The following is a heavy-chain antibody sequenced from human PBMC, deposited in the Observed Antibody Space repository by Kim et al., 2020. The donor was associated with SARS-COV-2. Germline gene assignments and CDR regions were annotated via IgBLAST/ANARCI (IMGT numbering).Heavy chain of an antibody. CDR3: ARAGDSTTIVTRKRGFDP. Sequence: ASVKVSCKASGYTFTSYDINWVRQATGQGLEWMGWMNPNSGNAGYAQKFQGRVTMTRDTSISTAYMELSSLRSEDTAVYYCARAGDSTTIVTRKRGFDPWGQGTLVTVSS. CDR2: MNPNSGNA. J-gene: IGHJ5*02. CDR1: GYTFTSYD. V-gene: IGHV1-8*01. D-gene: IGHD3-22*01.